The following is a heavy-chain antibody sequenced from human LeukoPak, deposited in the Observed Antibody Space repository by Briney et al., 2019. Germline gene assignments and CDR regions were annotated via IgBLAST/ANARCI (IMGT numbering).Heavy chain of an antibody. J-gene: IGHJ4*02. CDR3: ARDQLGRYCGSTRCYTSFNS. D-gene: IGHD2-2*02. CDR2: LYSGGRT. Sequence: GGSLRLSCAASGFTFSSYAMSWVRQAPGKGLEWVSILYSGGRTYYADTVKGRFTISSGNSKNTLFLQMNSLRAEDTAVYYCARDQLGRYCGSTRCYTSFNSWGQGTLVTVSS. V-gene: IGHV3-23*03. CDR1: GFTFSSYA.